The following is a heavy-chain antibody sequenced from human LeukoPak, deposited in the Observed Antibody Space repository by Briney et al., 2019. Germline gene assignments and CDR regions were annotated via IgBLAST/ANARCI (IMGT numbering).Heavy chain of an antibody. V-gene: IGHV3-23*01. CDR2: ISGSGGST. CDR1: GFTFSSYA. J-gene: IGHJ3*02. D-gene: IGHD2-21*02. Sequence: PGGSLRLSCAASGFTFSSYAMSWVRQAPGKGLEWVSAISGSGGSTYYADSVKGRFTISRDNSKNTLYLQMNSLRAEDTAVYYCARDLLKILAYCGGDCYSLGDAFDIWGQGTMVTVSS. CDR3: ARDLLKILAYCGGDCYSLGDAFDI.